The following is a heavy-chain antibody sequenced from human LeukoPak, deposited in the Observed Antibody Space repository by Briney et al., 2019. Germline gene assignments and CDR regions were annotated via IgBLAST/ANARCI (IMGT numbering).Heavy chain of an antibody. J-gene: IGHJ6*03. CDR3: ARGRTDYYYYYYMDV. D-gene: IGHD4-17*01. V-gene: IGHV4-4*07. CDR1: GGSISSYY. Sequence: SETLSLTCTVSGGSISSYYWSWIRQPAGKGLEWIGRIYTSGSTKYNPSLKSRVTMSVDTSKNQFSLKLSSVTAADTAVYYCARGRTDYYYYYYMDVWGKGTTVTVSS. CDR2: IYTSGST.